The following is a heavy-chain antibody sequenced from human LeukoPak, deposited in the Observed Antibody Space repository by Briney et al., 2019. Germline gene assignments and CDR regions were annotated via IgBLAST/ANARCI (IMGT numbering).Heavy chain of an antibody. Sequence: SSETLSLTCIVSGGSIGSYYWSWIRQPPGKGLEWIGYIYYSGSTNYNPSLKSRVTISVDTSKNQFSLKLSSVTAADTAVYFCARGGVNIDYWGQGTLVTVSS. V-gene: IGHV4-59*01. CDR3: ARGGVNIDY. J-gene: IGHJ4*02. D-gene: IGHD3-10*01. CDR2: IYYSGST. CDR1: GGSIGSYY.